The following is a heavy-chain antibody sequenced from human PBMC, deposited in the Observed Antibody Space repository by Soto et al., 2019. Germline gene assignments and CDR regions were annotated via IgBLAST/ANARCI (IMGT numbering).Heavy chain of an antibody. V-gene: IGHV4-61*01. D-gene: IGHD1-26*01. CDR3: ARRVGATPPIN. Sequence: SETLSLTCTVSGSSVSSASYHWVWIRQPPGKGLQWIGNIYYTGSTNYNPSLKSRVTIPVDTSKNQFSLKLNSVTAADTAVYYCARRVGATPPINWGQGTLVTVSS. CDR1: GSSVSSASYH. J-gene: IGHJ4*02. CDR2: IYYTGST.